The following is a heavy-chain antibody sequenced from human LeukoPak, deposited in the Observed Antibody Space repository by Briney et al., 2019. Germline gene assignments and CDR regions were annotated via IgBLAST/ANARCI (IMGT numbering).Heavy chain of an antibody. D-gene: IGHD3-22*01. Sequence: GGSLRLSCAASGFSFSSYGMHWVRQAPGKGLEWVAFIRYDGSNKYYADSVKGRFTISRDNSKNTLYLQMNSLRAEDTAVYYCAKNYYDSSGYQRSGYWGQGTLVTVSS. CDR2: IRYDGSNK. CDR1: GFSFSSYG. V-gene: IGHV3-30*02. J-gene: IGHJ4*02. CDR3: AKNYYDSSGYQRSGY.